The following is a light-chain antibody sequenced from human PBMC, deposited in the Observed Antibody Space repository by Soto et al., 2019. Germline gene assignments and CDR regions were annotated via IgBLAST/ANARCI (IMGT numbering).Light chain of an antibody. CDR2: EVS. J-gene: IGLJ1*01. CDR3: CSYAGSSTFYV. Sequence: QSVLTHPASVSGSPGQSITISCPGTSIDVVSYNLVSWYQQHPGKAPKLMIYEVSKRPSGVSNRFSGSKSGNTASLTISGLQAEDEADYYCCSYAGSSTFYVFGTGTKVTGL. V-gene: IGLV2-23*02. CDR1: SIDVVSYNL.